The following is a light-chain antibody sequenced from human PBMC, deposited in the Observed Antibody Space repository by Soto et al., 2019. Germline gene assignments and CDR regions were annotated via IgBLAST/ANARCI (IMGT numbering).Light chain of an antibody. V-gene: IGKV3-11*01. CDR1: QSVSSY. CDR3: QQRSNWPPIT. J-gene: IGKJ5*01. CDR2: DAS. Sequence: EIVLTQSPATLSLSPGERATLSCRASQSVSSYLAWYQQKPGQAPRLLIYDASNRATGIPARFGGSGSGTDFTLTISSLEPEDFAVYYCQQRSNWPPITFGPGTRLEIK.